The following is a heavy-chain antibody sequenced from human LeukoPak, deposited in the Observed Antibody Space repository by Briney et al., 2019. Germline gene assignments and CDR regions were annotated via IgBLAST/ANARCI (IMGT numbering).Heavy chain of an antibody. CDR3: ARGSGSSGYYHTDY. J-gene: IGHJ4*02. CDR2: INPNSGGT. D-gene: IGHD3-22*01. CDR1: GYTFTGYY. V-gene: IGHV1-2*02. Sequence: ASVKVSCKASGYTFTGYYMHWVRQAPGQGLEWKGWINPNSGGTNYAQRFQGRVSMTTDTYISTAYMELSRLRSDDTAVYYCARGSGSSGYYHTDYWGQGTLVTVSS.